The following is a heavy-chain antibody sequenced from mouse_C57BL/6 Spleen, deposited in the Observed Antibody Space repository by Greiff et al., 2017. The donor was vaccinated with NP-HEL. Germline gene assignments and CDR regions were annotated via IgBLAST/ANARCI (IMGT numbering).Heavy chain of an antibody. J-gene: IGHJ3*01. Sequence: EVKLMESGGGLVKPGGSLKLSCAASGFTFSDYGMHWVRQAPEKGLEWVAYISSGSSTIYYADTVKGRFTISSDNAKNTLFLQMTSLRSEDTAMYYCARPGQLRLAWFAYWGQGTLVTVSA. D-gene: IGHD3-2*02. CDR1: GFTFSDYG. CDR2: ISSGSSTI. CDR3: ARPGQLRLAWFAY. V-gene: IGHV5-17*01.